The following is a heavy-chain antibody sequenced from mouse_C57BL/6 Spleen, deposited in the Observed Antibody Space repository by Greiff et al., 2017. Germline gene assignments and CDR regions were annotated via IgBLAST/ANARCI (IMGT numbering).Heavy chain of an antibody. CDR2: IHPNSGST. CDR1: GYTFTSYW. V-gene: IGHV1-64*01. D-gene: IGHD1-1*01. J-gene: IGHJ2*01. CDR3: ANNTLYYYGSSPDY. Sequence: QVQLQQPGAELVKPGASVKLSCKASGYTFTSYWMHWVKQRPGQGLEWIGMIHPNSGSTNYNEQFKSKATLTVDKSSSTAYMQLISLTSEDSAVYYCANNTLYYYGSSPDYWGQGTTLTVSS.